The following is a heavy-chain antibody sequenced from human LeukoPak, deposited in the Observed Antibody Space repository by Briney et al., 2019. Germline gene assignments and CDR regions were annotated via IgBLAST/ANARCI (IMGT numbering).Heavy chain of an antibody. CDR1: GDSLSSYY. D-gene: IGHD6-13*01. Sequence: SETLSLTCNVFGDSLSSYYWSWVRHLPGKGLEWIGYIRHSGSANYNPSLKSRVTISVDTSKKQISLSLASVTAAHTAVYFCASPRPSTVAAHYAMDVWGQGATVTVPS. J-gene: IGHJ6*02. V-gene: IGHV4-59*08. CDR3: ASPRPSTVAAHYAMDV. CDR2: IRHSGSA.